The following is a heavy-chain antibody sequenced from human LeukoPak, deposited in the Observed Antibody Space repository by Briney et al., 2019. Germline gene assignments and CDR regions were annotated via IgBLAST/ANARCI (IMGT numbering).Heavy chain of an antibody. CDR1: GFTFSSYS. V-gene: IGHV3-21*01. J-gene: IGHJ6*03. Sequence: SGGSLRLSCAASGFTFSSYSMNWVRQAPGKGLEWVSSISSSSSYIYYADSVKGRFTISGDNAKNSLYLQMNSLRAEDTAVYYCAREEEGYYYYYMDVWGKGTTVTVSS. CDR2: ISSSSSYI. CDR3: AREEEGYYYYYMDV.